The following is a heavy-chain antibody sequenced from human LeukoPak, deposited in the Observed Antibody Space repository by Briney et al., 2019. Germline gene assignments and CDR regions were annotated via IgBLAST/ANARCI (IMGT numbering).Heavy chain of an antibody. V-gene: IGHV1-8*02. CDR1: GGTFSSYA. J-gene: IGHJ4*02. CDR3: ASFQKQV. CDR2: MSPNSGNT. Sequence: ASVKVSCKASGGTFSSYAISWVRQATGQGLEWMGWMSPNSGNTGYAQKFQGRVTMTRNTSISTAYMELSSLRSEDTAVYCCASFQKQVWGQGTLVTVSS.